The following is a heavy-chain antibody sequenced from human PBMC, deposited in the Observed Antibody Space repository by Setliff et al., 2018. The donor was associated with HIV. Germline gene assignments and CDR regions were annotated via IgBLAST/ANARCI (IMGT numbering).Heavy chain of an antibody. V-gene: IGHV1-2*02. CDR3: ARDIPFGDLLMLQAYMDV. Sequence: ASVKVSCKTSGYTFTAYHMHWVRQAPGQGLVWMGWINPNSGGTNYAQKLQGMVTMTRDTSIITAYMELSSLTSADTALYYCARDIPFGDLLMLQAYMDVWGKGTTVTVSS. CDR2: INPNSGGT. D-gene: IGHD3-10*01. CDR1: GYTFTAYH. J-gene: IGHJ6*04.